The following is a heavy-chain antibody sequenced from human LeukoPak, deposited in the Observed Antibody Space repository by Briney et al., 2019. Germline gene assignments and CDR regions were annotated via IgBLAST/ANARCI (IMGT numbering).Heavy chain of an antibody. CDR2: ISAYNGNT. CDR1: GYTFSNYG. CDR3: ARESGGSPTTYYYYGMDV. Sequence: ASVKVSCKASGYTFSNYGISWVRQAPGQGLEWMGWISAYNGNTNYAQKLQGRVTMTTDTSTSTAYMELRSLRSDDTAVYYCARESGGSPTTYYYYGMDVWGQGTTVTVSS. J-gene: IGHJ6*02. V-gene: IGHV1-18*01. D-gene: IGHD6-19*01.